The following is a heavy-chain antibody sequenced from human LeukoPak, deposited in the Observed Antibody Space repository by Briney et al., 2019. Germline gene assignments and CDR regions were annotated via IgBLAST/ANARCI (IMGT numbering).Heavy chain of an antibody. CDR1: SYTFTSYG. V-gene: IGHV1-18*01. D-gene: IGHD4-23*01. J-gene: IGHJ6*03. Sequence: ASVKVSCKASSYTFTSYGISWVRQAPGQGLEWMGWIRTHNGNTNCAQKFQGRVTMTTDTSTSTAYMELRSLRSDDTAVYYCARVVYGGNYYYYMDVWGKGTTVTVSS. CDR2: IRTHNGNT. CDR3: ARVVYGGNYYYYMDV.